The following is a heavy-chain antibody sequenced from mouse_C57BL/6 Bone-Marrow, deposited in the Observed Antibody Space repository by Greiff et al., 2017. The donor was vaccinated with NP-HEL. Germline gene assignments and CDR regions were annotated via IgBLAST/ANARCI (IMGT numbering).Heavy chain of an antibody. Sequence: VQLQQSGAELVRPGASVTLSCKASGYTFTDYEMHWVKQTPVHGLEWIGAIDPETGGTAYNQKFKGKAILTADKSSSTAYMELRSLTSEDSAVYYCTRSFYYGSSSAWCAYWGQGTLVTVSA. J-gene: IGHJ3*01. CDR1: GYTFTDYE. D-gene: IGHD1-1*01. CDR3: TRSFYYGSSSAWCAY. V-gene: IGHV1-15*01. CDR2: IDPETGGT.